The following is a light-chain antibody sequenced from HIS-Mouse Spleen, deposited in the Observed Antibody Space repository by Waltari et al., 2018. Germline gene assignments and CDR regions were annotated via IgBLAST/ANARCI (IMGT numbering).Light chain of an antibody. CDR1: QSISSY. J-gene: IGKJ1*01. V-gene: IGKV1-39*01. Sequence: DIQMTQSPSFLSASVGDRVTITCRASQSISSYLNWYQQKPGKGPTLLIYAACSLQSGVPSRFSGSGSGTDFTLTISSLQPEDFATYYCQQGYSTPGTFGQGTKVEIK. CDR2: AAC. CDR3: QQGYSTPGT.